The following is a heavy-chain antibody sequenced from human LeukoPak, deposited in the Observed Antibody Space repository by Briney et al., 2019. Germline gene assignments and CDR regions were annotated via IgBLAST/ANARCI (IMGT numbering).Heavy chain of an antibody. CDR1: GGSFSGYY. J-gene: IGHJ5*02. V-gene: IGHV4-34*01. CDR2: INHSGST. D-gene: IGHD2-2*01. CDR3: ARAPKKYCSSTSCSNWFDP. Sequence: NASETLSLTCAVYGGSFSGYYWSWIRQPPGKGLEWIGEINHSGSTNYNPSLKSRVTISVDTSKNQFSLKLSSVTAADTAVYYCARAPKKYCSSTSCSNWFDPWGQGTLVTVSS.